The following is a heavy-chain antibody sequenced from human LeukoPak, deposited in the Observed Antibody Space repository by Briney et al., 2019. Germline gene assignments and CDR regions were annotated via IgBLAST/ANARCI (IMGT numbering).Heavy chain of an antibody. D-gene: IGHD4-23*01. J-gene: IGHJ4*02. CDR2: INPNSGGT. CDR3: AREGGWAYSDYGGIGY. CDR1: GYTFTGYY. Sequence: GASVKVSCKASGYTFTGYYMHWVRQAPGQGLEWMGWINPNSGGTNYAQDFHGRVTMTRDTSTSTANMELRSLRSDDTAVYYCAREGGWAYSDYGGIGYWGQGTLVTVSS. V-gene: IGHV1-2*02.